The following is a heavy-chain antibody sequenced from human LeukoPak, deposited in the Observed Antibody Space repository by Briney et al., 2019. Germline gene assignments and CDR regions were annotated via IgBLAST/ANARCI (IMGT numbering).Heavy chain of an antibody. CDR2: IYYSGST. Sequence: SETLSLTCTVSGFSISSSSYYWVWIREPPGKRLEWIGSIYYSGSTNYNPSLKSRVTISVDTSKNQFSLKLSSVTAADTAVYYCGSAGGYWGQGTLVTVSS. D-gene: IGHD3-10*01. J-gene: IGHJ4*02. CDR1: GFSISSSSYY. CDR3: GSAGGY. V-gene: IGHV4-39*07.